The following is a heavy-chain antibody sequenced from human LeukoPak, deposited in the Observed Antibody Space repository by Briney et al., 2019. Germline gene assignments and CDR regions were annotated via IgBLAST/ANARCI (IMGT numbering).Heavy chain of an antibody. CDR1: GGSFSSSGYY. J-gene: IGHJ3*02. Sequence: SSETLSLTCTVSGGSFSSSGYYWGWIRQPPGKGLEWFGSIYYSGTTYYNPSLKSRVTISLDTSKNQLSLKLNSVTAADTAVYYCARVNPPFAYCGGDCYSGVAFDIWGQGTMVTVSS. D-gene: IGHD2-21*02. CDR3: ARVNPPFAYCGGDCYSGVAFDI. CDR2: IYYSGTT. V-gene: IGHV4-39*01.